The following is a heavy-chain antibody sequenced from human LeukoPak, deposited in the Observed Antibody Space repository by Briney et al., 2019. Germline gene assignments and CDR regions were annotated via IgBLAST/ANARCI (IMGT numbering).Heavy chain of an antibody. J-gene: IGHJ4*02. D-gene: IGHD1/OR15-1a*01. CDR2: INPSGGST. CDR1: VYTFTSYY. CDR3: ARVMNREGTKY. V-gene: IGHV1-46*01. Sequence: ASVKVSCKGSVYTFTSYYMHRVRQGPGQGLEWVGIINPSGGSTSYAQKFQGRVTMTREMSTSTAYMELRSLRSDDTAVYYCARVMNREGTKYWGQGTLVTVSS.